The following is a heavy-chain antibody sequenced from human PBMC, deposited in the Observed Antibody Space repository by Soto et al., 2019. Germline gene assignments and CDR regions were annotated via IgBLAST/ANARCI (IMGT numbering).Heavy chain of an antibody. CDR1: GGSFSGYY. D-gene: IGHD6-19*01. CDR2: INHSGST. J-gene: IGHJ4*02. Sequence: PSETLSLTCAVYGGSFSGYYWSWIRQPPGKGLEWIGEINHSGSTNYNPSLKSRVTISVDTSKNHFSLKLSSVTAADTAVYYCARIWGGEQWPPTGHTEDYWGQGTLVTVSS. CDR3: ARIWGGEQWPPTGHTEDY. V-gene: IGHV4-34*01.